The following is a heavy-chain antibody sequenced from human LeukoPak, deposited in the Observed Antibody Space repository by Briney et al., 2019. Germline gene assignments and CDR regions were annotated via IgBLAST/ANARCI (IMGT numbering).Heavy chain of an antibody. V-gene: IGHV3-53*01. CDR3: ARERNGMDV. CDR2: IYSDETT. Sequence: GGSLRLSRAASGFTFTSNYINWVRQAPGKGLEWVSVIYSDETTYYADSVKGRFTISRDNFKNTVYLQMNSLRVEDTGVYYCARERNGMDVWGQGTTVTVSS. J-gene: IGHJ6*02. CDR1: GFTFTSNY.